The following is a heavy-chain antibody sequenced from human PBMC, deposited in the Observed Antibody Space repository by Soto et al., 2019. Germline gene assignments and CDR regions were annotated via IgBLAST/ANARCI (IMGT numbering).Heavy chain of an antibody. CDR3: AREEYCGGDCYQFDY. D-gene: IGHD2-21*02. Sequence: PSETLFLTCSVSGGSTSRSSSYWGWIRQPPGKGLEWIGSIHYSGSTYYNPSLKSRVTISADTSKNQFSLTLSSVTAADSAVYYCAREEYCGGDCYQFDYWGRGTLVTVSS. V-gene: IGHV4-39*01. CDR2: IHYSGST. CDR1: GGSTSRSSSY. J-gene: IGHJ4*02.